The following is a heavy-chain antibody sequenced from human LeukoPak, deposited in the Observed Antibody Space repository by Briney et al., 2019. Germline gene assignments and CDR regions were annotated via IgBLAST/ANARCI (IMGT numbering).Heavy chain of an antibody. CDR2: IKSGGKT. Sequence: PGGSLRLSCAASGFTFSSYWMHWVRQAPGKGLVWVSRIKSGGKTNYADSVKGRFTISRDNAKNTVSLQMNSLRAEDTGVYYCARAPSEIGGYYPEYFRHWGQGTLVTDSS. D-gene: IGHD3-22*01. V-gene: IGHV3-74*01. J-gene: IGHJ1*01. CDR1: GFTFSSYW. CDR3: ARAPSEIGGYYPEYFRH.